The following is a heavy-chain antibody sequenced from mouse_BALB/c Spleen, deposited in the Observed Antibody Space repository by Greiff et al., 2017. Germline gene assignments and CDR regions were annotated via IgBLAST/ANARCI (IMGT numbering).Heavy chain of an antibody. CDR3: ARSEVTTAVFAY. D-gene: IGHD1-2*01. CDR1: GYTFTEYT. V-gene: IGHV1-18*01. J-gene: IGHJ3*01. Sequence: EVKLVESGPELVKPGASVKISCKTSGYTFTEYTMHWVKQSHGKSLEWIGGINPNNGGTSYNQKFKGKATLTVDKSSSTAYMELRSLTSEDSAVYYCARSEVTTAVFAYWGQGTLVTVSA. CDR2: INPNNGGT.